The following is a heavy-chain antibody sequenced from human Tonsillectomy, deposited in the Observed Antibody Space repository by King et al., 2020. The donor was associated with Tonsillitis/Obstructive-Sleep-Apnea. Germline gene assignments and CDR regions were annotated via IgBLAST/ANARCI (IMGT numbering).Heavy chain of an antibody. D-gene: IGHD3-22*01. CDR1: GFTFSAFW. V-gene: IGHV3-7*03. CDR2: IKEDGSEK. Sequence: VQLVESGGGLVQPGGSLRLSCAASGFTFSAFWMTWVRQAPGKGLEWVANIKEDGSEKYYVDSVKGRFTISRDNATNSLYLQMNSLRAEDTAVYYCARVLDYYDSSGYRAFDIWGQGTMVTVSS. J-gene: IGHJ3*02. CDR3: ARVLDYYDSSGYRAFDI.